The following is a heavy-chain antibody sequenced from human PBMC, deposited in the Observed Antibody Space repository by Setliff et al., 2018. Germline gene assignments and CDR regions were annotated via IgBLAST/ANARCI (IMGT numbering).Heavy chain of an antibody. J-gene: IGHJ6*02. CDR1: GFRFKTYW. V-gene: IGHV3-7*01. Sequence: PGGSLRLSCAGSGFRFKTYWMTWVRQAPGKGLEWVASITHDGSKTYILDSVKGRFTISRDNTKNSLYLQMNSLRGEDTAVYHCTRDQDYYGMDVWGQGTTVTVSS. CDR2: ITHDGSKT. CDR3: TRDQDYYGMDV.